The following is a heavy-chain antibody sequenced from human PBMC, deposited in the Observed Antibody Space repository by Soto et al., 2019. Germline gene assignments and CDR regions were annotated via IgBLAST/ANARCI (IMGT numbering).Heavy chain of an antibody. CDR2: ISYDGSNK. D-gene: IGHD3-22*01. V-gene: IGHV3-30*18. CDR3: AKSRGYYYDSRGYYYPIYYYYGMDV. Sequence: GGSLRLSCAASGFTFSSYGMHWVRQAPGKGLEWVAVISYDGSNKYYADSVKGRFTISRDNSKNTLYLQMNSLRAEDTAVYYCAKSRGYYYDSRGYYYPIYYYYGMDVWGQGTTVTVPS. J-gene: IGHJ6*02. CDR1: GFTFSSYG.